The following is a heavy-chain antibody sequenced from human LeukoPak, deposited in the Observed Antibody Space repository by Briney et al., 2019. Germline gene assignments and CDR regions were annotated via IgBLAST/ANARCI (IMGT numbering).Heavy chain of an antibody. V-gene: IGHV4-39*01. J-gene: IGHJ4*02. CDR2: IYYSGSA. Sequence: SETLSLTCTVSGGSIGSSNYYWGWIRQPPGKGLEWIGSIYYSGSAYYNVSLKSRVTISVDTSKNQFFLKLNSATAADTAVYYCARAGNYDILTGYYPYYFDYWGQGTLVTVSS. D-gene: IGHD3-9*01. CDR3: ARAGNYDILTGYYPYYFDY. CDR1: GGSIGSSNYY.